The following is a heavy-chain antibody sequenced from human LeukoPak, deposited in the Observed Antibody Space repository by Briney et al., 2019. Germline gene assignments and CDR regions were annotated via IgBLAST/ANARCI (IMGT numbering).Heavy chain of an antibody. Sequence: GESLKISCKGSGYSFTTYWIAWVRQMPGKGLEWMGIIYPGDSDTRYSPSFQGQVTISADKSTSTAYLQWSSLKASDTAMYYCARYATSSWYPPGYYYYYYMDVWGQGTLVTVSS. CDR1: GYSFTTYW. CDR3: ARYATSSWYPPGYYYYYYMDV. CDR2: IYPGDSDT. D-gene: IGHD6-13*01. J-gene: IGHJ6*03. V-gene: IGHV5-51*01.